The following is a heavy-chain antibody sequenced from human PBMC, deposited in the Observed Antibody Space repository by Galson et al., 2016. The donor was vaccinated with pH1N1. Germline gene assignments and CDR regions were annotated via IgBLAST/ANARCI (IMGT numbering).Heavy chain of an antibody. CDR2: IHTTTGDP. Sequence: SVKVSCKASGYTFASYAINWVRQVPGQGLEWMGWIHTTTGDPSYGQGFTGRFVFSLDTSVTTAYLQISSLKPEDAAVYYCARESYRCSCGSCYFDSWGQGTLVTVSS. CDR1: GYTFASYA. V-gene: IGHV7-4-1*02. J-gene: IGHJ4*02. CDR3: ARESYRCSCGSCYFDS. D-gene: IGHD2-15*01.